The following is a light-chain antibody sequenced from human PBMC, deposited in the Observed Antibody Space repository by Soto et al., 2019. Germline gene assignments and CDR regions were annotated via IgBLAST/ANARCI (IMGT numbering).Light chain of an antibody. CDR1: SYNIGARYD. CDR2: GNS. Sequence: QPVLTQPPSVSGAAGQRVTIFCTGSSYNIGARYDVHWYQQLPGTAPKLLIYGNSNRPSGVPDRFSGSKTGTSASLAITGLQAEDEADYYCQSYDSSLSGWVFGGGTKLTVL. V-gene: IGLV1-40*01. J-gene: IGLJ3*02. CDR3: QSYDSSLSGWV.